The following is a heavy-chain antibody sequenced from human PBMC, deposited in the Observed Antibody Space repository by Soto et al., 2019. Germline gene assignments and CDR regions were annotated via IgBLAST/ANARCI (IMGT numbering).Heavy chain of an antibody. CDR3: AKDCYVRGVTQYCFDD. D-gene: IGHD3-10*02. CDR1: GFTFTNYA. CDR2: ISGSGGNT. Sequence: LRLSCAASGFTFTNYAMSWVRQASGKRLEWVSGISGSGGNTYYADSVKGRFTISRDNSKNTLYLQMNSLRAEDTAVYYCAKDCYVRGVTQYCFDDWGQGTLVTVSS. J-gene: IGHJ4*02. V-gene: IGHV3-23*01.